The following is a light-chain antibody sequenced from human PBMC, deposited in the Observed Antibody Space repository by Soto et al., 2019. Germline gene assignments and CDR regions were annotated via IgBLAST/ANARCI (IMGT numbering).Light chain of an antibody. CDR1: QSVSSSY. CDR2: GAS. Sequence: EIVLTQSPGTLSLSPGERATLSCRASQSVSSSYLAWYKQKPGQAPRLFIYGASSRATAIPDRFSGSGSGTDFTLTISRLEPEDFAVYYCELYGNSRRTFGQGTKVEIK. CDR3: ELYGNSRRT. J-gene: IGKJ1*01. V-gene: IGKV3-20*01.